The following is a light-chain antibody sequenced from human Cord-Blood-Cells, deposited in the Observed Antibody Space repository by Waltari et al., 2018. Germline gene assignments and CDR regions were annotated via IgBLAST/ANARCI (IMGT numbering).Light chain of an antibody. CDR1: RSNIGAGYD. CDR3: QSYDSSLSGSV. Sequence: QSVLTQPPSVSGAPRQRVTISCTGRRSNIGAGYDVHWYQQLPGTAPKLLIYGNSNRPSGVPDRFSGSKSGTSASLAITGLQAEDEADYYCQSYDSSLSGSVFGGGTKLTVL. J-gene: IGLJ3*02. V-gene: IGLV1-40*01. CDR2: GNS.